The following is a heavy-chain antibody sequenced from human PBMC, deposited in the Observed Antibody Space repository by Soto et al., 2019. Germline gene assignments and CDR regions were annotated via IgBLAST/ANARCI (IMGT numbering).Heavy chain of an antibody. CDR3: ARHLVGGGWFDP. J-gene: IGHJ5*02. CDR2: IYYSGNT. V-gene: IGHV4-39*01. D-gene: IGHD6-6*01. CDR1: GASISSSSYY. Sequence: QLQLQESGPGLVKPSETLSLTCTVSGASISSSSYYWGWIRQPPGKGLEWIGSIYYSGNTYYNPYLKSRVTRSVYPSKNQFSLKLTSVTAADPAVYFCARHLVGGGWFDPWGQGTLVTVSS.